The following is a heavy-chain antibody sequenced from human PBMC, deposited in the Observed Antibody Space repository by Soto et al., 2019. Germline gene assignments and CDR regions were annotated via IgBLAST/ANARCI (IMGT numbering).Heavy chain of an antibody. Sequence: QVQLVESGGGVVQPGRSLRLSCAASGFTFSSYAMHWVRQAPGKGLEWVAVISYDGSNKYYAGSVKGRFTISRDNSKNTLYLQMNSLRAEDTAVYYCALRGYSGYDSGFDYWGQGTLVTVSS. CDR1: GFTFSSYA. V-gene: IGHV3-30-3*01. CDR3: ALRGYSGYDSGFDY. CDR2: ISYDGSNK. J-gene: IGHJ4*02. D-gene: IGHD5-12*01.